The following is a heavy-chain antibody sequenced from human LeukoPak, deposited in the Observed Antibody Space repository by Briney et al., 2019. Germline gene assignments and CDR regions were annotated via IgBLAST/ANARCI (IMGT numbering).Heavy chain of an antibody. V-gene: IGHV4-4*07. CDR1: GGSISSYY. Sequence: SSETLSLTCTVSGGSISSYYWSWIRQPAGKGLEWIGRIYTSGSTNYNPSLKSRVTMSVDTSKNQSSLKLSSVTAADTAVYYCARDGEGSYYYGMDVWGQGTTVTVSS. J-gene: IGHJ6*02. CDR3: ARDGEGSYYYGMDV. CDR2: IYTSGST. D-gene: IGHD2-21*01.